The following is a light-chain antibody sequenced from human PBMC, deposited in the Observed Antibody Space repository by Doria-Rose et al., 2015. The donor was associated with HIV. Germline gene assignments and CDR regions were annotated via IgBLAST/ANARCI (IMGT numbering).Light chain of an antibody. CDR2: DAS. J-gene: IGKJ3*01. Sequence: TQSPATLSLSPGERATLSCRASQSVSSNLAWYQQKPGQAPRLLIYDASNRATGIPARFSGSGSGTDFTLTISSLEPEDFAVYFCQRRSNWPPIFTFGPGTKVDI. V-gene: IGKV3-11*01. CDR3: QRRSNWPPIFT. CDR1: QSVSSN.